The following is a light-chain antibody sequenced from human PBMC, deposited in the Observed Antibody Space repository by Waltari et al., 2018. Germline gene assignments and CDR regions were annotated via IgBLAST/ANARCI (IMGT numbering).Light chain of an antibody. CDR1: RTASDF. CDR2: AAS. CDR3: QQSYNTPWT. V-gene: IGKV1-39*01. Sequence: DIQLTQSPSSLAASVGDRVTITCRASRTASDFLNWYQQKPGSAPKLLSYAASTLQSGVPSRFKGSGAGTDFTLTINSLQPEDFATYYCQQSYNTPWTFGQGTLVQIK. J-gene: IGKJ1*01.